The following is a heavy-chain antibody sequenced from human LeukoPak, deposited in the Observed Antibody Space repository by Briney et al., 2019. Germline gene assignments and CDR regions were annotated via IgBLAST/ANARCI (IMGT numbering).Heavy chain of an antibody. CDR2: IKSKTDGGTT. V-gene: IGHV3-15*01. CDR1: GFTFSSYE. CDR3: TTDVDTAMRPSSFDY. D-gene: IGHD5-18*01. Sequence: PGGSLRLSCAASGFTFSSYEMNWVRQAPGKGLEWVGRIKSKTDGGTTDYAAPVKGRFTISRDDSKNTLYLQMNSLKTEDTAVYYCTTDVDTAMRPSSFDYWGQGTLVTVSS. J-gene: IGHJ4*02.